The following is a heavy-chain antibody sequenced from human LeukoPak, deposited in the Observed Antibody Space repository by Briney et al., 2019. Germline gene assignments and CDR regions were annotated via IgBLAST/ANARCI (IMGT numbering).Heavy chain of an antibody. CDR3: ARIATGARYYYDSSGYSQAPDY. D-gene: IGHD3-22*01. CDR1: GGSISSYY. J-gene: IGHJ4*02. Sequence: SETLSLTCTVSGGSISSYYWSWIRQPAGKGLEWIGRIYTSGSTNYNPSLKSRVTMSVDTSKNQFSLKLSSVTAADTAVYYCARIATGARYYYDSSGYSQAPDYWGQGTLVTVSS. V-gene: IGHV4-4*07. CDR2: IYTSGST.